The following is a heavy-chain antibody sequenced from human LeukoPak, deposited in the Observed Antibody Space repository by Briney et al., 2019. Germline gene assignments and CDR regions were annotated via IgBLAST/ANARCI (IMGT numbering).Heavy chain of an antibody. CDR3: AKDRGGSYSAFDI. V-gene: IGHV3-23*01. D-gene: IGHD1-26*01. CDR2: ISGSGGST. J-gene: IGHJ3*02. CDR1: GFTFSSYA. Sequence: SGGSLRLSCAASGFTFSSYAMSWVRQAPGEGLNWVSAISGSGGSTYYADSVKGRFTISRDDSKNTLYLQMNSLRAEDTAVYYCAKDRGGSYSAFDIWGQGTVVTVSS.